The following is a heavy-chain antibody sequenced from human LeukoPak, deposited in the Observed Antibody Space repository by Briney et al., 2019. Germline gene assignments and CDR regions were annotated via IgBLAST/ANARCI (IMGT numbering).Heavy chain of an antibody. CDR3: ARYTDSSWYVGYFDY. V-gene: IGHV4-39*01. CDR1: GGSISSSSYY. D-gene: IGHD6-13*01. CDR2: IYYSGST. J-gene: IGHJ4*02. Sequence: SETLSLTCTVSGGSISSSSYYWGWIRQPPGKGLEWIGSIYYSGSTYYNPSLKSRVTISVDTSKSQFSLKLSSVTAADTAVYYCARYTDSSWYVGYFDYWGQGTLVTVSS.